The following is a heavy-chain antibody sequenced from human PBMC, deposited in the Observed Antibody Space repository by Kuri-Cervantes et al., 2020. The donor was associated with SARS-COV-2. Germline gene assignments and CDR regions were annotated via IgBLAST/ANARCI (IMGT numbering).Heavy chain of an antibody. V-gene: IGHV4-61*01. D-gene: IGHD3-10*01. J-gene: IGHJ4*02. Sequence: GSLRLSCIVSGGSVSSGSHYWSWIRQPPGKGLEWIGYTYYSGSTKYNPSLKSRVTMSVDTSKNQFSLELNSVTPADTAVYYCARTLDYYGSGTYCFDYWGQGTLVTVSS. CDR1: GGSVSSGSHY. CDR2: TYYSGST. CDR3: ARTLDYYGSGTYCFDY.